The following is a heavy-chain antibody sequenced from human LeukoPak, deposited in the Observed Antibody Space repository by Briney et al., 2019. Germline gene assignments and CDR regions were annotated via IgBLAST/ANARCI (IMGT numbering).Heavy chain of an antibody. CDR2: INHSGST. CDR3: ERGPHGSERDYYYGMDV. J-gene: IGHJ6*01. V-gene: IGHV4-34*01. CDR1: GGSFSDYY. D-gene: IGHD3-10*01. Sequence: SETLSLTCAVYGGSFSDYYWSWIRQPPGKGLEWIGEINHSGSTNYNPSLKSRVTISVDTSKNQFYLKLHSVTAADTAVYYCERGPHGSERDYYYGMDVWGQGTTVTVSS.